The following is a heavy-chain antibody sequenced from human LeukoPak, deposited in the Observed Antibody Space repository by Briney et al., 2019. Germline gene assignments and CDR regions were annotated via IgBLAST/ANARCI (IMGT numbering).Heavy chain of an antibody. Sequence: PGGSLRLSCAASGFTFSSYEMNWVRQAPGKGLEWVAVIWYDGSNKYYADSVKGRFTISRDNSKSTLYLQMNSLRAEDTATYYCAKERLVSHTAGFDSWGQGTLVTVSS. V-gene: IGHV3-33*06. CDR3: AKERLVSHTAGFDS. CDR1: GFTFSSYE. D-gene: IGHD2-8*02. CDR2: IWYDGSNK. J-gene: IGHJ4*02.